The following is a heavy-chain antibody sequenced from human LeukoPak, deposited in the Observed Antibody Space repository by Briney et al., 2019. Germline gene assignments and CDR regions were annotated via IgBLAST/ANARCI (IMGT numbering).Heavy chain of an antibody. Sequence: PGGSLRLSCAASGFTFSSYAMHWVRQAPGKGLEWVAVISYDGSNKYYADSVKGRFTISRDNSKNTLYLQMNSLRAEDTAVYYCARGGDSGWELDYWGQGTLVTVSS. CDR3: ARGGDSGWELDY. CDR1: GFTFSSYA. V-gene: IGHV3-30*04. CDR2: ISYDGSNK. J-gene: IGHJ4*02. D-gene: IGHD6-19*01.